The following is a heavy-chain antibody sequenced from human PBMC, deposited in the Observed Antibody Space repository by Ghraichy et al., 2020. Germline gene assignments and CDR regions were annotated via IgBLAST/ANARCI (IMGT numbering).Heavy chain of an antibody. J-gene: IGHJ6*02. CDR1: GFTFSSYS. CDR2: ITSSSSSR. Sequence: GESLNISCVGSGFTFSSYSMNWVRQSPGKGLEWVSYITSSSSSRFYADSVKGRFTISRDNAQNSLSLQTNSLRDEDTAVYYCARGSKVVRFFYYDGMDVWGQGTTVTVSS. CDR3: ARGSKVVRFFYYDGMDV. V-gene: IGHV3-48*02. D-gene: IGHD4-23*01.